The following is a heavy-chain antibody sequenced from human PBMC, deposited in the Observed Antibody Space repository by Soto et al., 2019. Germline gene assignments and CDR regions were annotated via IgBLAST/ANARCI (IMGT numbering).Heavy chain of an antibody. D-gene: IGHD5-18*01. CDR2: IYYSGST. Sequence: SETLSLTCTVSGGSISSYYWSWIRQPPGKGLEWIGYIYYSGSTNYTPSLKSRVTISVDTSKNQFSLKLSSVTAADTAVYYCARDSGYNYGSFRWFDPSGQGTLVTVSS. CDR3: ARDSGYNYGSFRWFDP. CDR1: GGSISSYY. J-gene: IGHJ5*02. V-gene: IGHV4-59*01.